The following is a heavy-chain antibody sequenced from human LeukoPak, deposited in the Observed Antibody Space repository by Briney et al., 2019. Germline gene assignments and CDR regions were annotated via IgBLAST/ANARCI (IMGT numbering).Heavy chain of an antibody. D-gene: IGHD1-14*01. CDR2: IKKDGSEE. CDR3: ARSNPNRNALDL. Sequence: GGSLRLSCAASGFTLNSYLMSWVRQAPGWGLEWVANIKKDGSEESYLDSVKGRFTVSRDNAKNSLFLQMNSLRGEDTAVYYCARSNPNRNALDLWGQGTMVTISS. CDR1: GFTLNSYL. V-gene: IGHV3-7*01. J-gene: IGHJ3*01.